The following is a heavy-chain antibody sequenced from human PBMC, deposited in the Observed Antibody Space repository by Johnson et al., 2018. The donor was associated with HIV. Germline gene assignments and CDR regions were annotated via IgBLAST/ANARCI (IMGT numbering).Heavy chain of an antibody. CDR3: ARDSRYNNYGGGSVGAFDI. V-gene: IGHV3-7*03. CDR2: IKQDGSEK. CDR1: GFTFDDYG. Sequence: VQLVESGGGVVRPGGSLRLSCAASGFTFDDYGVSWVRQAPGKGLEWGANIKQDGSEKHYVDPVKGRFTISRDNARNSLYLQMNSLRADDTAVYYCARDSRYNNYGGGSVGAFDIWGQGTTVTVSS. D-gene: IGHD4-11*01. J-gene: IGHJ3*02.